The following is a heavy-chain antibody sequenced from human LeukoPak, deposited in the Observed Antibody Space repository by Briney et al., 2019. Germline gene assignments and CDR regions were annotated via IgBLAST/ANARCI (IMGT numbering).Heavy chain of an antibody. CDR3: ARDTYYYGSGSYYFDY. J-gene: IGHJ4*02. V-gene: IGHV4-4*07. CDR2: IYTSGST. Sequence: SETLSLTCTFSGGSISSYYWSWIRQPAAKGLEWIGRIYTSGSTNYNPSLKSRVTMSVDTSKNQFSLKLSSVTAADTAVYHCARDTYYYGSGSYYFDYWGQGTLVTVSS. D-gene: IGHD3-10*01. CDR1: GGSISSYY.